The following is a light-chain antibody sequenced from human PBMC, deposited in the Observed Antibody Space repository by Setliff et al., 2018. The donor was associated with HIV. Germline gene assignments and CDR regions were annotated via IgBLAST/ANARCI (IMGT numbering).Light chain of an antibody. V-gene: IGLV2-14*01. J-gene: IGLJ3*02. Sequence: QSALAQPASVSGSPGQSVTISCTGTSSDVGGYNYVSWYQHHPGKAPKLLIYEVRHRPLGVSDRFSGSKSGNTASLTISGLQAEDEADYYYTSYTTNTRAVFGGGTKGTVL. CDR2: EVR. CDR1: SSDVGGYNY. CDR3: TSYTTNTRAV.